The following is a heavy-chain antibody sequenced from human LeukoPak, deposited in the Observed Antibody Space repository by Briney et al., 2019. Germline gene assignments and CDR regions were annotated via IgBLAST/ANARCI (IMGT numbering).Heavy chain of an antibody. J-gene: IGHJ4*02. CDR1: GGSISSYY. Sequence: SETLSLTCTVSGGSISSYYGSWIRQPPGKGLEWIGYIYYSGSTNYNPSLKSRVTISVDTSKNQFSLKLSSVTTADTAVYYCARARAGYSSLFGYWGQGTLVTVSS. V-gene: IGHV4-59*01. CDR2: IYYSGST. CDR3: ARARAGYSSLFGY. D-gene: IGHD6-6*01.